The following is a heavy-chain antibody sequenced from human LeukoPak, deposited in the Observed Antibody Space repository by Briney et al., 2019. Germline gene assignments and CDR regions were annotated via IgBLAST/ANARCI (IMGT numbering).Heavy chain of an antibody. CDR3: ARDRVDYYYDSSGGAAFDI. J-gene: IGHJ3*02. CDR2: IIPILGIA. Sequence: EASVKDSCQASGGTFSSYTISGVRQAPGQGLEWMGRIIPILGIANYAQKFQGRVTITADKSTSTAYMELSSLRSEDTAVYYCARDRVDYYYDSSGGAAFDIWGQGTMVTVSS. D-gene: IGHD3-22*01. V-gene: IGHV1-69*04. CDR1: GGTFSSYT.